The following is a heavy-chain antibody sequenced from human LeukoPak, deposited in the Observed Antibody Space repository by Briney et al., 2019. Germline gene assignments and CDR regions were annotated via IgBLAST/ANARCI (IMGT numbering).Heavy chain of an antibody. CDR1: GVNFSNDY. CDR2: IYSAGRT. J-gene: IGHJ1*01. D-gene: IGHD4-17*01. Sequence: PGGSLRLSCAAPGVNFSNDYMSWVRQAPGKGLEWVSFIYSAGRTNYSDSVRGRVTISRDNSKNTLYLQLNSLRAEDTALYYCARSERMTDNGDYAFFDLWGQGTLVSVSS. V-gene: IGHV3-53*01. CDR3: ARSERMTDNGDYAFFDL.